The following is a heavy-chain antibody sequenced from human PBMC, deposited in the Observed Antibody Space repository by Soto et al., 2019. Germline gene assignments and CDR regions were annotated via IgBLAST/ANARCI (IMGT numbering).Heavy chain of an antibody. J-gene: IGHJ5*02. Sequence: GASVKVSCKVSGYTLTELSMHWVRQAPGKGFEWMGGFDPEDGETIYAQKFQGRVTMTEDTSTDTAYMELSSLRSEDTAVYYCARAMDIGMASKDNWFDPWGQGTLVTVSS. CDR2: FDPEDGET. D-gene: IGHD2-2*03. CDR3: ARAMDIGMASKDNWFDP. V-gene: IGHV1-24*01. CDR1: GYTLTELS.